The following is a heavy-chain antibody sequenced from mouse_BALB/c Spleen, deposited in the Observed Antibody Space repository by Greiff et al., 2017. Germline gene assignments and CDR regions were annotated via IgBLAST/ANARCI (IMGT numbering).Heavy chain of an antibody. CDR1: GYSITSGYY. CDR3: ARDRGYYDYDGYAMDY. J-gene: IGHJ4*01. Sequence: VQLQQSGPGLVTPSQSLSLTCSVTGYSITSGYYWNWIRQFPGNKLEWMGYISYDGSNNYNPSLKNRISITRDTSKNQFFLKLNSVTTEDTATYYCARDRGYYDYDGYAMDYWGQGTSVTVSS. D-gene: IGHD2-4*01. V-gene: IGHV3-6*02. CDR2: ISYDGSN.